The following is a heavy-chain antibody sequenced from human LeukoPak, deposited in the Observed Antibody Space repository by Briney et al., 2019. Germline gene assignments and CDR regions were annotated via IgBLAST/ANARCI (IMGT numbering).Heavy chain of an antibody. J-gene: IGHJ4*02. CDR2: IYSGGST. Sequence: GGSLRLSCAASGFTFSSYGIHWVRQAPGKGLEWASVIYSGGSTYYADSVKGRFTISRDNSKNTLYLQMNSLRVEDTAVYYCAKSLYGGCDYWGQGTVVTVSS. CDR1: GFTFSSYG. V-gene: IGHV3-NL1*01. CDR3: AKSLYGGCDY. D-gene: IGHD3-16*02.